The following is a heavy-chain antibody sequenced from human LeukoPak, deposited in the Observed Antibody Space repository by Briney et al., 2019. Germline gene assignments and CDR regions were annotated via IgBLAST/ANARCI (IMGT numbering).Heavy chain of an antibody. CDR1: GGSFSGYY. D-gene: IGHD6-19*01. CDR3: ARETPAGYFDY. J-gene: IGHJ4*02. CDR2: INHSGST. Sequence: SETLSLSCAVYGGSFSGYYWGWIRQPPRKGLEWIGEINHSGSTNYNPSLKSRVTISVDTSKNQFSLKLSSVTAADTAVYYCARETPAGYFDYWGQGTLVTVSS. V-gene: IGHV4-34*01.